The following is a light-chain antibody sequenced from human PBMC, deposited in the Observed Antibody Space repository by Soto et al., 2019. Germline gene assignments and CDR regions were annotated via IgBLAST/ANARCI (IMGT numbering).Light chain of an antibody. CDR2: RDN. CDR3: AAWDDSLRGVV. V-gene: IGLV1-47*01. J-gene: IGLJ2*01. Sequence: QSVLTQPPSASATPGQRVTISCSGSTSNIEKFYVYWYQQLPGTAPKLLVYRDNQRPSGVPDRFSVSKSGTSASLAISGLRSDDEADYYCAAWDDSLRGVVFGGGTKLTVL. CDR1: TSNIEKFY.